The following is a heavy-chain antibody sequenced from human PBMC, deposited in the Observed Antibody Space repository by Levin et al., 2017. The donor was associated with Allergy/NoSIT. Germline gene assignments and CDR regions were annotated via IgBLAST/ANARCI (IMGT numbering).Heavy chain of an antibody. Sequence: ASVKVSCKASGYTFTGYYMHWVRQAPGQGLEWMGWINPNSGGTNYAQKFQGRVTMTRDTSISTAYMELSRLRSDDTAVYYCARGPPKYDILTGYYRGGMYYFDYWGQGTLVTVSS. CDR3: ARGPPKYDILTGYYRGGMYYFDY. D-gene: IGHD3-9*01. J-gene: IGHJ4*02. CDR1: GYTFTGYY. V-gene: IGHV1-2*02. CDR2: INPNSGGT.